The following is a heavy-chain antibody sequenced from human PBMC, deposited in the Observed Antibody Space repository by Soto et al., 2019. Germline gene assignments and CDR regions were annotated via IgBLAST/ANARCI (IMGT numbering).Heavy chain of an antibody. CDR3: ATNTAAYYYVIDV. D-gene: IGHD6-13*01. V-gene: IGHV3-33*01. J-gene: IGHJ6*02. Sequence: GGSLRLSCAASGFSFSSFGMHWVRQAPGKGLEWVAIIWYDGNNKYYADSVKGRFSISRDNSKNTLYLQMNSLRAEDTAVYYCATNTAAYYYVIDVWGQGTTVTVS. CDR2: IWYDGNNK. CDR1: GFSFSSFG.